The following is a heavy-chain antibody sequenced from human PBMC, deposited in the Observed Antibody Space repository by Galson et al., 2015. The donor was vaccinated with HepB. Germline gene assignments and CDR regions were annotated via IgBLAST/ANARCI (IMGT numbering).Heavy chain of an antibody. V-gene: IGHV3-72*01. J-gene: IGHJ4*02. D-gene: IGHD1-7*01. CDR3: SRVTNYHEHPLDY. CDR2: IRKRNYDYTT. Sequence: SLRLSCAASGFIFSDYFMDWVRRAPGKGLEWVGRIRKRNYDYTTEYAASVIGRFSISRDDSENSLYLQMNSLKTEDTAMYYCSRVTNYHEHPLDYWGQGTLVTVSS. CDR1: GFIFSDYF.